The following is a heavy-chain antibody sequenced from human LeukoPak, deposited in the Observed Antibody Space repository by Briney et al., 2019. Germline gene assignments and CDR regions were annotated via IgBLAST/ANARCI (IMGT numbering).Heavy chain of an antibody. Sequence: ASVKVSCKASGYTFTSYYMHWVRQAPGQGLEWMGIINPSGGSTSYAQKFQGRVTMTRDTSTSTVYMELSSLRSEDTAVYYCAREVVQGLRFLEWLPGFDYWGQGTLVTVSS. CDR2: INPSGGST. D-gene: IGHD3-3*01. J-gene: IGHJ4*02. CDR1: GYTFTSYY. V-gene: IGHV1-46*01. CDR3: AREVVQGLRFLEWLPGFDY.